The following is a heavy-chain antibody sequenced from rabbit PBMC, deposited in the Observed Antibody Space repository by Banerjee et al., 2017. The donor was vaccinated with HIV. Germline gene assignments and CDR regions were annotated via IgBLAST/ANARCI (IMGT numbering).Heavy chain of an antibody. V-gene: IGHV1S45*01. CDR3: ARDLAGVTGWNFGL. CDR2: IRTGSNDNT. D-gene: IGHD4-1*01. Sequence: QEQLEESGGDLVKPGRSLTLTCTASGFSFSDKYVMCWVRQAPGKGLELIANIRTGSNDNTYYASWAKGRFTISKTSSTTVTLQMTSLTAADTATYFCARDLAGVTGWNFGLWGPGTLVTVS. CDR1: GFSFSDKYV. J-gene: IGHJ6*01.